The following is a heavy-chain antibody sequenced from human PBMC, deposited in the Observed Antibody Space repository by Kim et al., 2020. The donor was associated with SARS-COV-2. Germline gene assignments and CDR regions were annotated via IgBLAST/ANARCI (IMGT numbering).Heavy chain of an antibody. CDR3: AGNHPGLTQEIDY. CDR1: GGSISSYY. V-gene: IGHV4-59*01. Sequence: SETLSLTCTVSGGSISSYYWSWIRQPPGKGLEWIGYIYYSGSTNYNPSLKSRVTISVDTSKNQFSLKLSSVTAADMAVYYCAGNHPGLTQEIDYWGQGTLVTVSS. D-gene: IGHD1-20*01. J-gene: IGHJ4*02. CDR2: IYYSGST.